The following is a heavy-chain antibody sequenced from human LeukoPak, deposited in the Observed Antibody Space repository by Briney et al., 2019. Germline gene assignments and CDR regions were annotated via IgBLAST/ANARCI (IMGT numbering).Heavy chain of an antibody. Sequence: PSETLSLTCAVSGGSISSGGYSWSWIRQPPGKGLEWIGYIYHSGSTYYNPSLKSRVTISVDRSKNQFSLKLSSVTAADTAVYYCARVRYYGSGVHAFDIWGQGTMVTVSS. V-gene: IGHV4-30-2*01. CDR1: GGSISSGGYS. D-gene: IGHD3-10*01. CDR3: ARVRYYGSGVHAFDI. J-gene: IGHJ3*02. CDR2: IYHSGST.